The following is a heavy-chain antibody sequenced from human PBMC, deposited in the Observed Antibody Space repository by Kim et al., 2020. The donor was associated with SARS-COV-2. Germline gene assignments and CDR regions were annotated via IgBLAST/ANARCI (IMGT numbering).Heavy chain of an antibody. CDR3: ASHXXAXXX. CDR1: GFTFSSYS. J-gene: IGHJ4*02. CDR2: ISSSSSYI. Sequence: GGSLRLSCAASGFTFSSYSMNWVRQAPGKGLEWVSSISSSSSYIYYADXXXGRXXXXRAXXKNSLYXXXNSLRAEXTXVXXXASHXXAXXXXGQGTXXXV. V-gene: IGHV3-21*01.